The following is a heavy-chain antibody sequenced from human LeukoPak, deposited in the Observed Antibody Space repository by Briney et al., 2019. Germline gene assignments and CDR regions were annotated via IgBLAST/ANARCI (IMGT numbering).Heavy chain of an antibody. CDR2: IKQDGRDK. CDR3: ARNLRDPPDDSSGYRALDI. CDR1: GIMFSNYW. J-gene: IGHJ3*02. D-gene: IGHD3-22*01. Sequence: TGGSLRLSCVASGIMFSNYWMSWVRQAPGKGLEWVANIKQDGRDKNYVDSVKGRFTISRDNGKNSLYLQMNSLRAEDTAIYYCARNLRDPPDDSSGYRALDIWGQGTMVTVSS. V-gene: IGHV3-7*01.